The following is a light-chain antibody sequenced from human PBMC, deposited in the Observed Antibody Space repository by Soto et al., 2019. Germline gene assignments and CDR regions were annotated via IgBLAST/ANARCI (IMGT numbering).Light chain of an antibody. CDR3: QQYDSRLLT. CDR2: AAS. J-gene: IGKJ1*01. Sequence: LSASLRYEVTIPRQASQIISNYLAWYQQKPGRAPKLLIYAASNLETGVPSRFSGSRSGTDFTFTISSLQPEDIATYYCQQYDSRLLTFGQGTKVDIK. V-gene: IGKV1-33*01. CDR1: QIISNY.